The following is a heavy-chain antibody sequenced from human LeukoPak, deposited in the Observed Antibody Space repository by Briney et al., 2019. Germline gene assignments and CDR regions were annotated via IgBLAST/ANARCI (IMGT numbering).Heavy chain of an antibody. CDR1: GAYISGYY. Sequence: SETLSLTCTVSGAYISGYYWSWIRQPPGKGLEWIGEINHSGSTNYNPSLKSRVTISVDTSKNQFSLKLSSVTAADTAVYYCARETLKSSAGWGQGTLVTVSS. V-gene: IGHV4-34*01. CDR3: ARETLKSSAG. CDR2: INHSGST. D-gene: IGHD2-15*01. J-gene: IGHJ4*02.